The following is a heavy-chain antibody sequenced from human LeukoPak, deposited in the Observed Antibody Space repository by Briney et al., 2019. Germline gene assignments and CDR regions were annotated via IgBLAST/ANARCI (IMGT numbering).Heavy chain of an antibody. J-gene: IGHJ6*02. CDR2: IYTSGST. CDR3: ARDTYCSSTSCYFDYYGTHV. V-gene: IGHV4-4*07. D-gene: IGHD2-2*01. Sequence: SETLSLTCTVSGGSISSYYWSSIRQPAGKGLEWIGRIYTSGSTNYNPSLKSRVTMSVDTSKNQFSLKLSSVTAADTAVYCCARDTYCSSTSCYFDYYGTHVWGQGTTVTVSS. CDR1: GGSISSYY.